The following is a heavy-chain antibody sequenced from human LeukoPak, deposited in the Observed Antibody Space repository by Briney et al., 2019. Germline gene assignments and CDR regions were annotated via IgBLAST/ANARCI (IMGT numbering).Heavy chain of an antibody. Sequence: SETLSLTCTVSGGSISSYHWSWIRQPPGKGLEWIGYIYYSGSTNYDPSLKSRVTISVDTSKNQFSLKLSSVTAADTAVYYCARLTYYYDSSGYNWGRAFDIWGQGTMVTVSS. D-gene: IGHD3-22*01. CDR3: ARLTYYYDSSGYNWGRAFDI. CDR2: IYYSGST. CDR1: GGSISSYH. V-gene: IGHV4-59*01. J-gene: IGHJ3*02.